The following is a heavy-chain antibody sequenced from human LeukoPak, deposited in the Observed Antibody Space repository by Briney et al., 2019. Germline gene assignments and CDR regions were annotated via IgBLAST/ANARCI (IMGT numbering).Heavy chain of an antibody. Sequence: ASVKVSCKTSGGTFDTYAISWVRHGPGRGLEWMGGIIPILGTANYAQKFQGRVTITADESTTTAHMDLSSLRFEDTAVYYCARSAAAYYYYMDVWGKGTTVTVSS. V-gene: IGHV1-69*13. CDR3: ARSAAAYYYYMDV. J-gene: IGHJ6*03. CDR2: IIPILGTA. CDR1: GGTFDTYA.